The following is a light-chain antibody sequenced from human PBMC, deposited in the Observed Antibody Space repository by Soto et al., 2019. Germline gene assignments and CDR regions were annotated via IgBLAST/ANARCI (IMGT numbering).Light chain of an antibody. CDR3: QTWGTGIYVV. Sequence: QLVLTQSPSASASLGASVKLTCTLSSGHSSYAIAWHQQQPEKGPRYLMKLNSDGSHSKGDGIPDRFSGSSSGAERYLTISGLQSEDEADYYCQTWGTGIYVVFGGGTKVTVL. CDR1: SGHSSYA. V-gene: IGLV4-69*01. CDR2: LNSDGSH. J-gene: IGLJ2*01.